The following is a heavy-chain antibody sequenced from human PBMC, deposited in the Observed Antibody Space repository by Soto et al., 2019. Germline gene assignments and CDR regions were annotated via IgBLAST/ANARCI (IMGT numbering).Heavy chain of an antibody. CDR3: AKALNRDFSDFDP. Sequence: EVQMLESGGGLVQPGGSLRLSCAASGFTFSTYAMTWVRQAPDKGLEWVSTISDSGANTYYADSMKGRFTISRDNSKNTLYLQMNILRADDTAVYYCAKALNRDFSDFDPWGQGTQVIVSS. V-gene: IGHV3-23*01. D-gene: IGHD3-3*01. CDR1: GFTFSTYA. CDR2: ISDSGANT. J-gene: IGHJ5*02.